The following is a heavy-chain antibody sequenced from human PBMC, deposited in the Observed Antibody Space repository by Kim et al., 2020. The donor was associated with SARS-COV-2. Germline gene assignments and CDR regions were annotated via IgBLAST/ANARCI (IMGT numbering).Heavy chain of an antibody. D-gene: IGHD6-19*01. J-gene: IGHJ4*02. CDR2: ISGSGGST. V-gene: IGHV3-23*01. CDR3: AVAGSLFYLFDY. Sequence: GGSLRLSCAASGFTFSSYAMSWVRQAPGKGLEWVSAISGSGGSTYYADSVKGRFTISRDNSKNTLYLQMNSLRAEDTAVYYVAVAGSLFYLFDYWGQGTLVTVSS. CDR1: GFTFSSYA.